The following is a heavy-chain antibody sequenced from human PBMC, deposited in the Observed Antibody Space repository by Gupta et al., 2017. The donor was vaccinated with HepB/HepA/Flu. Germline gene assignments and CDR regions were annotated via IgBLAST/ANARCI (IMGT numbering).Heavy chain of an antibody. V-gene: IGHV3-9*01. J-gene: IGHJ4*02. Sequence: EVQLVESGGGLVQPGRSLRLSCAASGFTFDDYAMHWVRQAPGKGLEWVSGISWNSGSIGYADSVKGRFTISRDNAKNSLYLQMNSLRAEDTALYYCAKSAPGTPPAHYDILTTAHPFDYWGQGTLVTVSS. CDR1: GFTFDDYA. CDR2: ISWNSGSI. CDR3: AKSAPGTPPAHYDILTTAHPFDY. D-gene: IGHD3-9*01.